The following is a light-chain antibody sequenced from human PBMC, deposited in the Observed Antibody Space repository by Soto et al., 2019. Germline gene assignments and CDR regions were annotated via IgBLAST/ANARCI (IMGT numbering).Light chain of an antibody. CDR3: QHYGASFAA. Sequence: EIVLTQSPGTLSVSPGESAIVSCRASQSVSNKLAWYRQTRGQAPSLLIYDASTRATDTPARFSGSGSGTDFTLTITRVEPADCAVYYCQHYGASFAAFGQGTQV. CDR2: DAS. J-gene: IGKJ1*01. V-gene: IGKV3-20*01. CDR1: QSVSNK.